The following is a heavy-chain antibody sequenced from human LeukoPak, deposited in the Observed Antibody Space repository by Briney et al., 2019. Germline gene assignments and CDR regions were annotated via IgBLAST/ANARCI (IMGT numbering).Heavy chain of an antibody. V-gene: IGHV3-23*01. D-gene: IGHD2-15*01. CDR1: GFTFSSYA. Sequence: GGSLRLSCAASGFTFSSYAMSWVRQAPRKGLEWVSAISGSGGSTYYADSVKGRFTISRDNSKNTLYLQMNSLRAGDTAVYYCAKTPPNCSGGSCYEDYWGQGTLVTVSS. CDR3: AKTPPNCSGGSCYEDY. J-gene: IGHJ4*02. CDR2: ISGSGGST.